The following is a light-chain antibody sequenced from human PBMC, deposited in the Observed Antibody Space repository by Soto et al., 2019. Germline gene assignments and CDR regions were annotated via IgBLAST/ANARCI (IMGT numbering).Light chain of an antibody. CDR1: TSDVGGYNS. V-gene: IGLV2-14*01. CDR2: GVT. Sequence: QSALTQPASVYGSPGQSITISCTATTSDVGGYNSVSWYQQHPGKAPKLMIYGVTNRPSGISNRFSGSKSGNTASLTISGLQAEDEADYYCTSYTTSNSWVFGGGTKVTVL. CDR3: TSYTTSNSWV. J-gene: IGLJ3*02.